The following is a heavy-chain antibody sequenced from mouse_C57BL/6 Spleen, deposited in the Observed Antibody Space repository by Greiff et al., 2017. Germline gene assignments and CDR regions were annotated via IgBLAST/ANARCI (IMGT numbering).Heavy chain of an antibody. J-gene: IGHJ2*01. Sequence: QVQLQQPGAELVMPGASVKLSCKASGYTFTSYWMHWLKQRPGQGLEWIGEIDPSDSYTNYNQKFKGKSTLTVDKSSSTAYMQLSSLTSEDSAVYYCARSPNWDWGQGTTLTVSS. CDR3: ARSPNWD. CDR2: IDPSDSYT. D-gene: IGHD4-1*01. V-gene: IGHV1-69*01. CDR1: GYTFTSYW.